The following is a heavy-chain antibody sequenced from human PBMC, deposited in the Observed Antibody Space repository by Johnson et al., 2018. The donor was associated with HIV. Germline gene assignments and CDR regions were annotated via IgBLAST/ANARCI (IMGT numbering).Heavy chain of an antibody. Sequence: VQLVESGGGLVKPGGSLRLSCAASGFTFSNAWLSWVRQAPGRGLEWVCRIKSKTAGGTTDYAAHVQGSFTLSRDDSKNTLYLQMNSLKTEDTAVYYCTTDGRIPVAHHDAFDVWGQGTMVTVSS. V-gene: IGHV3-15*01. CDR3: TTDGRIPVAHHDAFDV. CDR1: GFTFSNAW. CDR2: IKSKTAGGTT. J-gene: IGHJ3*01. D-gene: IGHD6-19*01.